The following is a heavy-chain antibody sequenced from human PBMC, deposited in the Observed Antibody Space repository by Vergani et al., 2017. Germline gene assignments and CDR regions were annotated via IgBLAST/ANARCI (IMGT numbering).Heavy chain of an antibody. D-gene: IGHD2-2*01. CDR2: IITILGIA. CDR1: GGTFSSYA. V-gene: IGHV1-69*04. CDR3: ARAGGSSTSSYYFDY. J-gene: IGHJ4*02. Sequence: QVQLVQSGAEVKKPGSSVKVSCKASGGTFSSYAISWVRQAPGQGLEWMGRIITILGIANYAQKFQGRVTITADKSTSTAYMELRSLRSDDTAVYYCARAGGSSTSSYYFDYWGQGTLVTVSS.